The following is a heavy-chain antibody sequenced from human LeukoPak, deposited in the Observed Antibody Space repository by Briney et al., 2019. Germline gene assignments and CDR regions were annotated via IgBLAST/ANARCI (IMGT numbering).Heavy chain of an antibody. CDR3: ARNAAIRRSYFDY. CDR1: SGSISSDTYY. J-gene: IGHJ4*02. CDR2: IYYSGTA. Sequence: PSETLSLTCTVSSGSISSDTYYWGWVRQPPGKGLESIGNIYYSGTASYNPSLKSRVTISIDTSKNQFSLNLRSVTAADTAVYYCARNAAIRRSYFDYWGQGTLVTVSP. V-gene: IGHV4-39*01. D-gene: IGHD6-13*01.